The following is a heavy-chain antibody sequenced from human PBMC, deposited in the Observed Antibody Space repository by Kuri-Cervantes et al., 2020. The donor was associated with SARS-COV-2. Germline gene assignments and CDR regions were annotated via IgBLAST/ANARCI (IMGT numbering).Heavy chain of an antibody. CDR2: ISSSGSTI. CDR1: GFTFSSYE. J-gene: IGHJ4*02. Sequence: GGSLRLSCATSGFTFSSYEMNWVRQAPGKGLEWVSYISSSGSTIYYADSVKGRFTISRDNAKNSLYLQMNTLRAEDTAVYYCSRDPTLLSEGYWGQGTQVTVSS. V-gene: IGHV3-48*03. D-gene: IGHD2/OR15-2a*01. CDR3: SRDPTLLSEGY.